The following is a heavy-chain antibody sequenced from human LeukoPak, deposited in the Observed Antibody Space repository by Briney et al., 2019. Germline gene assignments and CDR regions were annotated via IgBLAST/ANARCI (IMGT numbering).Heavy chain of an antibody. CDR2: ISSSGSTI. CDR3: AKVGATSDY. Sequence: GGSLRLSCAGSGFTFSSYGMSWVRQAPGKGLGWVSYISSSGSTIYYADSVKGRFTISRDNAKNSLYLQMNSLRAEDTAVYYCAKVGATSDYWGQGNLVTVSS. J-gene: IGHJ4*02. CDR1: GFTFSSYG. V-gene: IGHV3-48*04. D-gene: IGHD1-26*01.